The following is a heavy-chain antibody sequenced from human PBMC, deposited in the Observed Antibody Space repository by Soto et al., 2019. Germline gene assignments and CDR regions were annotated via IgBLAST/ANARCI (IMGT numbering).Heavy chain of an antibody. CDR1: GFSLSTSGVG. CDR2: IYWDDDK. CDR3: AHRLEYCSGGSCYGDYFDY. D-gene: IGHD2-15*01. J-gene: IGHJ4*02. Sequence: QITLKESGPTLVKPTQTLTLTFTFSGFSLSTSGVGVGWIRQPPGTALEWLALIYWDDDKRYSPSMKSRLTTTKDTSKNQVVLTMNNMDPVDTATYYCAHRLEYCSGGSCYGDYFDYWGQGTLVTVSS. V-gene: IGHV2-5*02.